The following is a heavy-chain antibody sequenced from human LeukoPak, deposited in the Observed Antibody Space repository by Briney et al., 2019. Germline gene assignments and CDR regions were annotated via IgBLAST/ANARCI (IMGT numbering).Heavy chain of an antibody. J-gene: IGHJ4*02. CDR3: ARLHCSGGSCHFFDY. D-gene: IGHD2-15*01. CDR2: ISSSSSYI. CDR1: GFTFSSYS. Sequence: PGGSLRLSCAGSGFTFSSYSMKWVRQAPGKGLEWVSSISSSSSYIYYADSVKGRFIISRDNAKNSLYLQMNSLRAEDTAVYYCARLHCSGGSCHFFDYWGQGTLVTVSS. V-gene: IGHV3-21*06.